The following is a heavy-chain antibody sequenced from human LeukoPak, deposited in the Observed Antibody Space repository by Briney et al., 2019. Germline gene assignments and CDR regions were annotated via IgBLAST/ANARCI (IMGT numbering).Heavy chain of an antibody. J-gene: IGHJ5*02. CDR1: GGSFSGYY. CDR3: ARGLITLTVTTYWFDP. Sequence: SETLSLTCAVYGGSFSGYYWSWIRQPPGKGLEWIVEINHSGGTNYNPSLKSRVTISVDTSKNQFSLKLSSVTAADTAVYYCARGLITLTVTTYWFDPWGQGTLVTVSS. V-gene: IGHV4-34*01. CDR2: INHSGGT. D-gene: IGHD4-17*01.